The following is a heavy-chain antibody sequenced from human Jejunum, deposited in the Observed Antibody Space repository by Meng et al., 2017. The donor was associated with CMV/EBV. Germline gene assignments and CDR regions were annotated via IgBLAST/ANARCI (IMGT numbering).Heavy chain of an antibody. CDR1: GDSMNPRTYY. J-gene: IGHJ4*02. CDR2: IFYTGST. Sequence: SGDSMNPRTYYCALIRQSPGKGLEWIGNIFYTGSTYLNPSLQSRLRLSIDTSKNHFSLNLTSVTAADTAVYFCARSYYDTVGYYFAHWGPGTLVTVSS. CDR3: ARSYYDTVGYYFAH. V-gene: IGHV4-39*02. D-gene: IGHD3-22*01.